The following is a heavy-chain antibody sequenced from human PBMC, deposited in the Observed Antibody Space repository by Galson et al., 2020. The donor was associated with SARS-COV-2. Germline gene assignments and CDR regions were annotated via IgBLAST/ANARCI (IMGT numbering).Heavy chain of an antibody. Sequence: PGGSLRLSCAASGFSFSEYGMHWVRQAPGKGLEWVASIWHTGSETFYADSVKGRFTISRDNSGKQLYLQLNSLRAEDTAVYYCARDPNWGVETYYFDYWGQGALVTVSS. CDR3: ARDPNWGVETYYFDY. D-gene: IGHD3-10*01. CDR1: GFSFSEYG. V-gene: IGHV3-33*01. J-gene: IGHJ4*02. CDR2: IWHTGSET.